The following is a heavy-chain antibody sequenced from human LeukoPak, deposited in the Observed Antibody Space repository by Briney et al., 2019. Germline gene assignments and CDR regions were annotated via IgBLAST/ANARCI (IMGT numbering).Heavy chain of an antibody. CDR3: ASRKDTPHLPDY. D-gene: IGHD5-18*01. CDR2: ISYDGSNK. J-gene: IGHJ4*02. V-gene: IGHV3-30-3*01. CDR1: GFTFSSYA. Sequence: GGSLRLACAASGFTFSSYAMHWVRQAPGKGLGWVAVISYDGSNKYYADSVKGRFTISRDNSKNTLYLQMNSLRAEHTAVYYCASRKDTPHLPDYWGQGTLVTVSS.